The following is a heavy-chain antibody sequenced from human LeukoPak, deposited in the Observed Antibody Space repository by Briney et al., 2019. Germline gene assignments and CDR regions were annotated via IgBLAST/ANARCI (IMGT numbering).Heavy chain of an antibody. CDR2: ISSSSSTK. CDR3: ASTSTLGDYVFYYMDV. D-gene: IGHD4-17*01. J-gene: IGHJ6*03. V-gene: IGHV3-48*03. Sequence: QPGGSLRLSCAASGFTFSSYEMNWVRQAPGKGLEWVSYISSSSSTKYYADSVKGRFTISRDNAKNSLYLQMNSLRAEDTAVYYCASTSTLGDYVFYYMDVWGKGTTVTVSS. CDR1: GFTFSSYE.